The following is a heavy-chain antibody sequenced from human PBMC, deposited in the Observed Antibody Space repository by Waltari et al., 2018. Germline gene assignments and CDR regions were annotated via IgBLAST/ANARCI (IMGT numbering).Heavy chain of an antibody. CDR3: ARDSTTGWYHGY. J-gene: IGHJ4*02. D-gene: IGHD6-19*01. CDR1: GFTVSCNS. CDR2: IYSGGST. V-gene: IGHV3-66*02. Sequence: EVQLVESGGGLVQPGGSLGLSCAASGFTVSCNSLSWVRQAPGKGLEWVSVIYSGGSTYYADSVKGRFTISRDNSKNTLYLQMNSLRAEDTAVYYCARDSTTGWYHGYWGQGTLVTVSS.